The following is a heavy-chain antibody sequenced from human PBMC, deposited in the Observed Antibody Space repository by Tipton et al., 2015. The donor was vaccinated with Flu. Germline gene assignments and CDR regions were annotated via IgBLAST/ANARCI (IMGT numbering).Heavy chain of an antibody. Sequence: CAASGFTFSSYSMNWVRQAPGKGLEWVSSISSSSSYIYYADSVKGRFTISRDNAKNSLYLQMNSLRAEDTAVYYCARDLSTIVVVTATPYYFDYWGQGTLVTVSS. V-gene: IGHV3-21*01. CDR2: ISSSSSYI. CDR1: GFTFSSYS. CDR3: ARDLSTIVVVTATPYYFDY. J-gene: IGHJ4*02. D-gene: IGHD2-21*02.